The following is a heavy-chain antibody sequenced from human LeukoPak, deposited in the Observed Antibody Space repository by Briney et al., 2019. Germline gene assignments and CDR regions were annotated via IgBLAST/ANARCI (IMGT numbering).Heavy chain of an antibody. CDR3: AKDEEVPSDYYYMDV. V-gene: IGHV3-23*01. CDR1: GFTFSSYA. J-gene: IGHJ6*03. CDR2: ISGSGGST. D-gene: IGHD2-2*01. Sequence: HPGGSLSLSCAASGFTFSSYAMSWVRQAPGKGLEWVSAISGSGGSTYYADSVKGRFTISRDNSKNTLYLQMNSLRAEDTAVYYCAKDEEVPSDYYYMDVWGKGTTVTVSS.